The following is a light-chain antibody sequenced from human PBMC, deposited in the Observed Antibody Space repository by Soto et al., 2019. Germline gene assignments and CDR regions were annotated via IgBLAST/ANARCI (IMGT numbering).Light chain of an antibody. Sequence: DIQMTQSPSSLSASVGDRVTITCRASQGITNSLAWYQQKPGKIPKLLIYTASTLQSGVRSRFSGSGSGTDFTLTISSLQPEDVATYYCQKYNSPPFTFGPGTKVDIK. CDR3: QKYNSPPFT. J-gene: IGKJ3*01. V-gene: IGKV1-27*01. CDR1: QGITNS. CDR2: TAS.